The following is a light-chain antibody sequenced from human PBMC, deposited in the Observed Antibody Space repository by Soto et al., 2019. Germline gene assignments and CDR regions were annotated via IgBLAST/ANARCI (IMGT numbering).Light chain of an antibody. CDR1: HSVNSY. Sequence: EIVLTQSPATLSLSPEERATLSCRASHSVNSYLAWYQQNPGQAPRLLIYDASSRATGIPARFSGSGSGTEFTLTIGSLEPEDFAVYYCQQRSNWPITFGQGTRLEIK. J-gene: IGKJ5*01. V-gene: IGKV3-11*01. CDR3: QQRSNWPIT. CDR2: DAS.